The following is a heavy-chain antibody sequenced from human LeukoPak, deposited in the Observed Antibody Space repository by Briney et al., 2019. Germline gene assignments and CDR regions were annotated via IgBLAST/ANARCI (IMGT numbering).Heavy chain of an antibody. D-gene: IGHD2-21*02. Sequence: PSETLSLTCAVSGGSLSSGGYSWSWLRQPPGRGLEWIGYIYHSGSTYYNPSLKSRVTISVDRSKNQFSLKLSSVTAADTAVYYCARTTVTAILDYWGQGTLVTVSS. CDR2: IYHSGST. CDR3: ARTTVTAILDY. CDR1: GGSLSSGGYS. V-gene: IGHV4-30-2*01. J-gene: IGHJ4*02.